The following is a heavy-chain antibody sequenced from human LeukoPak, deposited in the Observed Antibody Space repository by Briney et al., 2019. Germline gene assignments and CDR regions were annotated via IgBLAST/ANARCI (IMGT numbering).Heavy chain of an antibody. CDR3: AREWFASGSYYRPLDY. D-gene: IGHD3-10*01. CDR1: GFTFSSYA. J-gene: IGHJ4*02. V-gene: IGHV3-23*01. Sequence: GGSLRLSCAASGFTFSSYAMSWVRQAPGKGLEWVSAISGSGGSTYYADSVKGRFTISRDNSKNTLYLQMNSLRAEDTAVYYCAREWFASGSYYRPLDYWGQGILVTVSS. CDR2: ISGSGGST.